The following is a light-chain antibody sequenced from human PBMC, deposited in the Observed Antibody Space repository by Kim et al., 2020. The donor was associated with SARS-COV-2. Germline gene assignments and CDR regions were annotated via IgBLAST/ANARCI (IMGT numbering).Light chain of an antibody. CDR3: QQYYSYPWT. V-gene: IGKV1-8*01. CDR2: AAS. Sequence: AIRITQSPSSLSASTGDRVTITCRASQGISSYLAWYQQKPGKAPKLLIYAASTLQSGVPSRFSGSGSGTDFTLTISCLQSEDFATYYCQQYYSYPWTFGQGTKVDNK. CDR1: QGISSY. J-gene: IGKJ1*01.